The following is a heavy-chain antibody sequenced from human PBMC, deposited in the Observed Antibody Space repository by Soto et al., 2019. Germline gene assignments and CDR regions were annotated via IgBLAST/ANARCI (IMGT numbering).Heavy chain of an antibody. V-gene: IGHV5-51*01. CDR3: ASHFRFLDYYYYIDV. D-gene: IGHD3-3*01. CDR2: IYPGDSDT. Sequence: GESLKISCKGSGYSFTSYWIGWVRQMPGKGMEWMGIIYPGDSDTRYSPSFQGQVTISADKSISTAYLQWSSLKASDTAMYYCASHFRFLDYYYYIDVWGKGTTVTVSS. J-gene: IGHJ6*03. CDR1: GYSFTSYW.